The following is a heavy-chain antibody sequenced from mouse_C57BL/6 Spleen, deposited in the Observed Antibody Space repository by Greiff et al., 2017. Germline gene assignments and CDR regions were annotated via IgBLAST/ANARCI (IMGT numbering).Heavy chain of an antibody. CDR1: GYSITSGYD. CDR3: ARANYYGSSLYYFDY. J-gene: IGHJ2*01. Sequence: EVKLMESGPGMVKPSQSLSLTCTVTGYSITSGYDWHWIRHFPGNKLEWMGYISYSGSTNYNPSLKSRISITHDTSKNHFFLKLNSVTTEDTATYYCARANYYGSSLYYFDYWGQGTTLTVSS. V-gene: IGHV3-1*01. CDR2: ISYSGST. D-gene: IGHD1-1*01.